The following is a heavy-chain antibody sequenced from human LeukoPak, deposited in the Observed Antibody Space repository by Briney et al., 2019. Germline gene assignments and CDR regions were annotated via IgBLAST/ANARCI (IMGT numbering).Heavy chain of an antibody. J-gene: IGHJ4*02. D-gene: IGHD3-22*01. V-gene: IGHV4-4*02. Sequence: SETLSLTCAVSGGSISSSNWWSWVRQPPGKGLEWIGEIYHSGSTNYNPSLKSRVTISVDTSKNQFSLKLSSVTAADTAVYYCARGRKKYSSGSFDYWGQGTLVTVSS. CDR2: IYHSGST. CDR1: GGSISSSNW. CDR3: ARGRKKYSSGSFDY.